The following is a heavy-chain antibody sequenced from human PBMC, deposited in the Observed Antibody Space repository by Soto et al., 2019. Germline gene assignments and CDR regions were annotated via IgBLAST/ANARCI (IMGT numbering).Heavy chain of an antibody. D-gene: IGHD5-12*01. CDR2: MYATGTT. CDR3: ARDGGYTGCEQGNPFDI. J-gene: IGHJ3*02. V-gene: IGHV4-4*07. Sequence: QVQLQESGPGLVKPSETLSLTCTVSGGSISPYFWSWIRQPAGKGLEWIGRMYATGTTNYNPSLKSRVSMSIDTSENQFSLKLRSVTAADTAVYYCARDGGYTGCEQGNPFDIWGQGTMVSVSS. CDR1: GGSISPYF.